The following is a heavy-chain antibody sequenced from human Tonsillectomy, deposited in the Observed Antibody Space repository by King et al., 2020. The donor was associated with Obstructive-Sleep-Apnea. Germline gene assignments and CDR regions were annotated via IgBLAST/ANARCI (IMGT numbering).Heavy chain of an antibody. Sequence: VQLVESGGGLVQPGRSLRLSCTASRFTFVDYVMSWFRQAPGKVLEWLGFIISKAYGGTTEYAASVKGRFTISRDDSKSIADLQMNSRKTEDTAVYYCTRGGSSSDYWGQGTLVTVSS. J-gene: IGHJ4*02. V-gene: IGHV3-49*03. D-gene: IGHD6-6*01. CDR3: TRGGSSSDY. CDR2: IISKAYGGTT. CDR1: RFTFVDYV.